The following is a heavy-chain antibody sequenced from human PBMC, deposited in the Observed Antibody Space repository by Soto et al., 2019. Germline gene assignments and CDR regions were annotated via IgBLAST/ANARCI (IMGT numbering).Heavy chain of an antibody. CDR1: GYTFTGYY. Sequence: EASVKVSCKASGYTFTGYYMHWVRQAPGQGLEWMGWINPNSGGTNYAQKFQGWVTMTRDTSISTAYMELSRLRSDDTAVYYCARGGTYGAESLDVRGQGTTVTVSS. CDR3: ARGGTYGAESLDV. V-gene: IGHV1-2*04. J-gene: IGHJ6*02. D-gene: IGHD3-10*01. CDR2: INPNSGGT.